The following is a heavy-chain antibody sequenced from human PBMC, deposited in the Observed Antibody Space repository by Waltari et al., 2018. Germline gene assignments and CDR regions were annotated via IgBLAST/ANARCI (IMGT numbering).Heavy chain of an antibody. Sequence: QVQLVESGGGVVQPGRSLRLSCAASGFTFSRTAMQWVRQAPGKGLEWVAVMWYDGSNKYYADSVKGRFTISRDNSKNTLYLQMNSLRAEDTAVYYCARDLGRAAAGTFDHWGQGTLVTVSS. V-gene: IGHV3-33*01. D-gene: IGHD6-13*01. CDR1: GFTFSRTA. J-gene: IGHJ4*02. CDR2: MWYDGSNK. CDR3: ARDLGRAAAGTFDH.